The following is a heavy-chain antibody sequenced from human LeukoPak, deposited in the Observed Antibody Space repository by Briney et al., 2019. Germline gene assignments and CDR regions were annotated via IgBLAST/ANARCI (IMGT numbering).Heavy chain of an antibody. Sequence: SETLSLTCTVSGYSISSGYYWGWIRQPPGKGLGWIGSIYHSGSTYYNPSLKSRVTISVDTSKNQFSLKLSSVTAADTAVYYCARDLGYCSSTSCRNWFDPWGQGTLVTVSS. D-gene: IGHD2-2*01. J-gene: IGHJ5*02. CDR1: GYSISSGYY. CDR3: ARDLGYCSSTSCRNWFDP. V-gene: IGHV4-38-2*02. CDR2: IYHSGST.